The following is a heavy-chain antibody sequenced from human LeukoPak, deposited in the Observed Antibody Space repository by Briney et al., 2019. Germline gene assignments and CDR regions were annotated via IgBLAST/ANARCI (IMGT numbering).Heavy chain of an antibody. J-gene: IGHJ5*02. D-gene: IGHD2-2*02. CDR1: GYTFTSYD. Sequence: ASVKVSCKASGYTFTSYDINWVRQATGQGLEWMGWMNPNSGNTGYAQKFQGGVTMTRNTSISTAYMELSSLRSEDTAVYYCARGLHCSSTSCYNLDWFDPWGQGTLVTVSS. V-gene: IGHV1-8*01. CDR3: ARGLHCSSTSCYNLDWFDP. CDR2: MNPNSGNT.